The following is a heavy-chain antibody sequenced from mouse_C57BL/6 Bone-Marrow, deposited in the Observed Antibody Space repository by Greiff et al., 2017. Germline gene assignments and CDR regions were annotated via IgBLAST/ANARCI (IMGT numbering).Heavy chain of an antibody. J-gene: IGHJ3*01. CDR1: GYTFTDYN. V-gene: IGHV1-18*01. D-gene: IGHD1-1*01. Sequence: VQLQQSGPELVKPGASVKIPCKASGYTFTDYNMDWVKQSHGKSLEWIGDINPNNGGTIYNQKFKGKATLTVDKSSSPAYMELHSLTSEDTAVYYCARGGDYNVPLFAYWGKGPLVPVSA. CDR3: ARGGDYNVPLFAY. CDR2: INPNNGGT.